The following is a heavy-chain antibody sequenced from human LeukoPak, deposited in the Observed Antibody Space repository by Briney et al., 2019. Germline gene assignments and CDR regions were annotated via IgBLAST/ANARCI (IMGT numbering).Heavy chain of an antibody. CDR1: GYTFTNYW. CDR3: ARLLVDGQDYFDS. V-gene: IGHV5-10-1*01. D-gene: IGHD5-24*01. CDR2: IDPTDSYI. Sequence: PGGSLRLSCKGSGYTFTNYWISWVRQMPGKGLEWMGRIDPTDSYINYSPSFQGHVTMSTDKSISTAYLQWSSLKASDTAMYYCARLLVDGQDYFDSWGQGTLVTVSS. J-gene: IGHJ4*02.